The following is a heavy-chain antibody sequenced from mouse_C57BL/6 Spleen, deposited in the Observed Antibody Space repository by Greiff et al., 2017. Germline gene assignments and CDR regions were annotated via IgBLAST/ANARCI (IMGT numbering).Heavy chain of an antibody. Sequence: VQLQQSGPELVKPGASVKMSCKASGYTFTDYNMHWVKQSHGKSLEWIGYINPNNGGTSYNQKFKGKATLTVNKSSSTAYMELRSLTSEDSAVYYCARRGDGNYLYYYAMDYWGQGTSVTVSS. D-gene: IGHD2-1*01. V-gene: IGHV1-22*01. CDR1: GYTFTDYN. J-gene: IGHJ4*01. CDR3: ARRGDGNYLYYYAMDY. CDR2: INPNNGGT.